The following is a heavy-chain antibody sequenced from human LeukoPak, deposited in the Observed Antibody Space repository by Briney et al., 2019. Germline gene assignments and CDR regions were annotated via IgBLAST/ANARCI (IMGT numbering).Heavy chain of an antibody. Sequence: SETLSLTCAVSGGSISSGGYPWSWIRQPPGKGLEWIGYIYHSGSTYYNPSLKSRVTISVDRSKNQFSLKLSSVTAADTAVYYCASEANGSGSYEFWGQGTLVTVSS. CDR3: ASEANGSGSYEF. CDR2: IYHSGST. D-gene: IGHD3-10*01. J-gene: IGHJ4*02. V-gene: IGHV4-30-2*01. CDR1: GGSISSGGYP.